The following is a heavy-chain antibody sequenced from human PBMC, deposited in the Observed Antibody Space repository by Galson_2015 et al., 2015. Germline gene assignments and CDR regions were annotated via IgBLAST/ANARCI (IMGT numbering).Heavy chain of an antibody. V-gene: IGHV1-46*01. CDR1: GYTFTSYG. D-gene: IGHD3-10*01. J-gene: IGHJ5*02. Sequence: SVKVSCKASGYTFTSYGISWVRQAPGQGLGWMGIINPSGGSTSYAQKFQGRVTMTRDTSTSTVYMELSSLRSEDTAVYYCARVARITMVQGGFDPWGLGTLVTVSS. CDR3: ARVARITMVQGGFDP. CDR2: INPSGGST.